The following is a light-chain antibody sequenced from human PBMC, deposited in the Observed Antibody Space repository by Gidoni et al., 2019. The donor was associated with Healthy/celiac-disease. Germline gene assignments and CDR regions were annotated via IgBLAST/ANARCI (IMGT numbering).Light chain of an antibody. Sequence: QSTLPQPPSVSGAAGQTATISCTCSSSNIGAGYDVHWYQQLPGTAPKLLIYGTSNRPSGGPDRFSGSKSGTSASLAITGLQAEDEADYYCQSYDSSLSGSVVFGGGTKLTVL. CDR2: GTS. J-gene: IGLJ2*01. CDR3: QSYDSSLSGSVV. CDR1: SSNIGAGYD. V-gene: IGLV1-40*01.